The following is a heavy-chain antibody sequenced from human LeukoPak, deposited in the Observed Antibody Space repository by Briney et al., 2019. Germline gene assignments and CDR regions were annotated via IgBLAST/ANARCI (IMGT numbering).Heavy chain of an antibody. D-gene: IGHD2-2*01. V-gene: IGHV4-59*08. CDR2: IYYSGST. CDR1: GGSISGYY. J-gene: IGHJ4*02. Sequence: SETLSLTCTVSGGSISGYYWSWIRQPPGKGLEWIGYIYYSGSTTYNPSLKSRVTISVDTSKNHFSLKLSSVTAADTAVYYGARRVSASGRDYFDYWGQGTLVTVSS. CDR3: ARRVSASGRDYFDY.